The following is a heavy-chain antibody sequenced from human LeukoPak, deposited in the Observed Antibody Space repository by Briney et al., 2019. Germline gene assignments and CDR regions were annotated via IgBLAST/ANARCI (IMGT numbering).Heavy chain of an antibody. D-gene: IGHD2-21*02. CDR1: GYTFSNYG. CDR2: INPNSGGT. CDR3: ARGRAVGDELSQLFDY. J-gene: IGHJ4*02. Sequence: ASVKVSCKASGYTFSNYGIHWVRQAPGQGLEWMGWINPNSGGTKYAQKFQGRVTMTRDKSISTAYMDLSGLTSDDTAVYYRARGRAVGDELSQLFDYWGQGTLVTVSS. V-gene: IGHV1-2*02.